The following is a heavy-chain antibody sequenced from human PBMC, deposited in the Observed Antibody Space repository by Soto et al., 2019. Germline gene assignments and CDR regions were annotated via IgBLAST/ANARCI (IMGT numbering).Heavy chain of an antibody. CDR1: GGTFSSYA. J-gene: IGHJ4*02. Sequence: ASVKVSCKASGGTFSSYAISWVRQAPGQGLEWMGGIIPIFGTANYAQKFQGRVTITADESTSTAYMELSSLRSEDTAVYYCARDREVGLPTGSGGSYYSYLDYWGQGTLVTVSS. CDR3: ARDREVGLPTGSGGSYYSYLDY. V-gene: IGHV1-69*13. CDR2: IIPIFGTA. D-gene: IGHD1-26*01.